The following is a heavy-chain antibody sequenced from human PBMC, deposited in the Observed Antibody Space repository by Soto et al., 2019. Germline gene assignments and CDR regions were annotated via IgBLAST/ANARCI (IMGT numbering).Heavy chain of an antibody. V-gene: IGHV4-31*03. CDR1: GGSISSGGYY. CDR3: ARDRKSSEYHWSDP. Sequence: QVQLQESGPGLVKPSQTLSLTCTVSGGSISSGGYYWSWIRQHPGKGLEWIGYIYYSGSTYYNPSLKSRGTISVNPSKNQFPLKLSSVTAADTAVYYCARDRKSSEYHWSDPLGQGTLVTVSS. D-gene: IGHD6-6*01. J-gene: IGHJ5*02. CDR2: IYYSGST.